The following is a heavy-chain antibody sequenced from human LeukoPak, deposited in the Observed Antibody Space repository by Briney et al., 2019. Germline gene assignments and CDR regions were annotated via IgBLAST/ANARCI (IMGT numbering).Heavy chain of an antibody. Sequence: GGSLRLSCAASGFTLSNYDMNWVRQSPGKGLEWVSSISTSSRYIYYKDSVRGRFTISRDDAKNSLYLEMNSLRAEDTAVYYCARADCSSSTCYLRRSWFDPWGQGTLVTVSS. V-gene: IGHV3-21*01. CDR2: ISTSSRYI. J-gene: IGHJ5*02. D-gene: IGHD2-2*01. CDR1: GFTLSNYD. CDR3: ARADCSSSTCYLRRSWFDP.